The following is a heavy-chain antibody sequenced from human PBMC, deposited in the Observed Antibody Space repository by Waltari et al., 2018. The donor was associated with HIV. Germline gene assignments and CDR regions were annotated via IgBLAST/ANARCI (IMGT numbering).Heavy chain of an antibody. Sequence: QVQLQESGPRLVKSSETLSLTCNVSGASITTGNYFWTWIRQPAGKGPEWIGRMSTSGKSKSTPPLKSRVTISLDKSNNQFSLKLTSVTAADTAVYYCARECAVYKYYRYCSDDDCYSRWFDPWGQGTRVTVSS. CDR3: ARECAVYKYYRYCSDDDCYSRWFDP. V-gene: IGHV4-61*02. CDR1: GASITTGNYF. CDR2: MSTSGKS. D-gene: IGHD2-15*01. J-gene: IGHJ5*02.